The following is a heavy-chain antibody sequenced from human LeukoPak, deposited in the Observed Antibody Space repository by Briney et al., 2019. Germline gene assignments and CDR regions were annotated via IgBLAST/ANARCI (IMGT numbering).Heavy chain of an antibody. J-gene: IGHJ4*02. V-gene: IGHV4-59*08. Sequence: PSETLSLTCTVSGGSISSYYWSWIRQPPGKGLERIGYIYYSGSTNYNPSLKSRVTISVDTSKNQFSLNLTSVSAADTAVYYCARLLSGSTTWHIDYWGQGTLVTVST. D-gene: IGHD2-2*01. CDR3: ARLLSGSTTWHIDY. CDR1: GGSISSYY. CDR2: IYYSGST.